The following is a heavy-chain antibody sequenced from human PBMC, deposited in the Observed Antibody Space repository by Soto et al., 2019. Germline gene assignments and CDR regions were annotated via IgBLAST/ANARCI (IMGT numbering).Heavy chain of an antibody. Sequence: QVQLVESGGGVVQPGGSLRLSCTASGFTFSSYGMHWVRQAPGKGLQWVAVIPHDGTYQYYLDSVKGRFTISRDNSKDNLYVQMTSLRVEDTAVYYCVRDDDNLDNGLDHWGQGTLVTVSS. CDR1: GFTFSSYG. V-gene: IGHV3-30*19. D-gene: IGHD1-1*01. CDR2: IPHDGTYQ. CDR3: VRDDDNLDNGLDH. J-gene: IGHJ4*02.